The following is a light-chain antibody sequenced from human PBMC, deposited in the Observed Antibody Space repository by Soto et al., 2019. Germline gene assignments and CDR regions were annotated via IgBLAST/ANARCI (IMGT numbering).Light chain of an antibody. V-gene: IGKV3D-15*01. CDR2: GAS. J-gene: IGKJ4*01. Sequence: EIVMTQSPATLSVSPGERATLSCRASQSVSSNLAWYQQKPGQAPRLLIYGASTRATGIPARFSGSGSGTDFTLTISSLQPEDVAAYYCQKYNSAPPTFGGGTKVDI. CDR1: QSVSSN. CDR3: QKYNSAPPT.